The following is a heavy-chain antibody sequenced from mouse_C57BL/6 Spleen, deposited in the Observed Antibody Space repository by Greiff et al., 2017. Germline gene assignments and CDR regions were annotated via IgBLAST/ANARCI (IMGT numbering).Heavy chain of an antibody. D-gene: IGHD1-1*01. CDR3: ASVYYGSSYGYFDV. J-gene: IGHJ1*03. V-gene: IGHV1-20*01. Sequence: EVQLQQSGPELVKPGDSVKISCKASGYSFTGYFMNWVMQSHGKSLEWIGRINPYNGDTFYNQKFKGKATLTVDKSSSTAHMELRSLTSEDSAVYYWASVYYGSSYGYFDVWGTGTTVTVSS. CDR1: GYSFTGYF. CDR2: INPYNGDT.